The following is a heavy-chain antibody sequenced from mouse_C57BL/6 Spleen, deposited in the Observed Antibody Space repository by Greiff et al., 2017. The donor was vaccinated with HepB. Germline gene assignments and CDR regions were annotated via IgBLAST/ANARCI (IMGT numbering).Heavy chain of an antibody. CDR1: GYTFTSYW. CDR3: ARRYYGSTLYAMDY. V-gene: IGHV1-55*01. CDR2: IYPGSGST. D-gene: IGHD1-1*01. Sequence: QVQLKQPGAELVKPGASVKMSCKASGYTFTSYWITWVKQRPGQGLEWIGDIYPGSGSTNYNEKFKSKATLTVDTSSSTAYMQLSSLTSEDSAVYYCARRYYGSTLYAMDYWGQGTSVTVSS. J-gene: IGHJ4*01.